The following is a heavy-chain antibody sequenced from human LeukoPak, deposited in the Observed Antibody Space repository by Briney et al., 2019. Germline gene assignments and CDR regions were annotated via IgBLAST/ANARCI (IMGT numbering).Heavy chain of an antibody. CDR2: IYYSGST. D-gene: IGHD3-3*01. J-gene: IGHJ4*02. CDR3: ARASTIFGHFAY. V-gene: IGHV4-39*07. CDR1: GGSISVTPYY. Sequence: SETLSLTCDISGGSISVTPYYWGWIRQPPGKGLEWIGSIYYSGSTYYNPSLKSRLTISVDTSKNQFSLKLTSVTAADTAVYYCARASTIFGHFAYWGRGTLVTVSS.